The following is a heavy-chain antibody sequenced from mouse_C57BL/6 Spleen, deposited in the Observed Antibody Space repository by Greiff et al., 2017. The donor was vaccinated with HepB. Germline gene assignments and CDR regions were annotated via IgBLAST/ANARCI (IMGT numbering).Heavy chain of an antibody. CDR3: ASRIYYGNYGGY. CDR2: IYPSDSET. J-gene: IGHJ2*01. V-gene: IGHV1-61*01. Sequence: QVQLQQPGAELVRPGSSVKLSCKASGYTFTSYWMDWVKQRPGQGLEWIGNIYPSDSETHYNQKFKDKATLTVDKSSSTAYMQLSSLTSEDSAVYYCASRIYYGNYGGYWGQGTTLTVSS. D-gene: IGHD2-1*01. CDR1: GYTFTSYW.